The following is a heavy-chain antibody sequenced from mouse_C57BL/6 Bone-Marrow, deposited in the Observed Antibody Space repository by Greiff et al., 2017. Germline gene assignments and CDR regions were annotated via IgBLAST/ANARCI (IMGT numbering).Heavy chain of an antibody. J-gene: IGHJ4*01. V-gene: IGHV1-81*01. CDR1: GYTFTSYG. CDR3: ASELGRRYAMDY. Sequence: QVQLQQSGAELARPGASVKLSCKASGYTFTSYGISWVKQRTGPGLEWIGEIYPRSGNTYYNEKFKGKATLTADKSSSTAYMELRSLTSEDSAVYFCASELGRRYAMDYWGQGTSVTVSS. CDR2: IYPRSGNT. D-gene: IGHD4-1*01.